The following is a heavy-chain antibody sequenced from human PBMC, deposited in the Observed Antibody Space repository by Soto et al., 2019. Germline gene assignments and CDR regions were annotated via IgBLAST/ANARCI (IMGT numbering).Heavy chain of an antibody. V-gene: IGHV4-31*03. J-gene: IGHJ4*02. CDR2: IYYSGST. D-gene: IGHD3-10*01. CDR1: GVSMSSGGYY. CDR3: ASGFYGAGSYCLDY. Sequence: QVQLQESGPGQVKASQTLSLTCTVSGVSMSSGGYYWSWIRQHPGKGLEWLGYIYYSGSTYYNPSLKSRVIISVDTSKTQFSLKLCSVTAADTAVYYCASGFYGAGSYCLDYWGQGTLVTVSS.